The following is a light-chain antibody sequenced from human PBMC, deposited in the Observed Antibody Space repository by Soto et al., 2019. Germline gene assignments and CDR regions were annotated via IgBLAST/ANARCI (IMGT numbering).Light chain of an antibody. CDR3: QQYNNWTRT. CDR2: GAS. Sequence: SGSTNLAWYQQKPGQAPRXXXYGASSRATGIPARFSGSGSGTECTLTISSLQPEDASVYYCQQYNNWTRTFCQGTKVDIK. J-gene: IGKJ1*01. V-gene: IGKV3D-15*01. CDR1: SGSTN.